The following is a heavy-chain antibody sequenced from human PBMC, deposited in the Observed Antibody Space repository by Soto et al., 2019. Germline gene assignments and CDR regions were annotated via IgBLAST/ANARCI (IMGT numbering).Heavy chain of an antibody. J-gene: IGHJ4*02. CDR3: ARDPGGITMPY. D-gene: IGHD3-10*01. Sequence: QVQLVQSGAEVKKPGSSVKVSCKASGGTFSSYTISWVRQAPGQGLEWMGRIIPILGIANYAQKFPGRVTITADKSTSTAYMELSSLRSEDTAVYYCARDPGGITMPYWGQGTLVTVSS. CDR1: GGTFSSYT. V-gene: IGHV1-69*08. CDR2: IIPILGIA.